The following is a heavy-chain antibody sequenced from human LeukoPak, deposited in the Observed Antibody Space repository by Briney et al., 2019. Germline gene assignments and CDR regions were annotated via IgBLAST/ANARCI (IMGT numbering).Heavy chain of an antibody. Sequence: GGSLGLSCAASGFTVSSNYMSWVRQAPGKGLEWVSVIYSGGSTYYADSVKGRFTISRDNSKNTLYLQMNSLRAEDTAVYYCSGYDSRAYYFDYWGQGTLVTVSS. D-gene: IGHD5-12*01. CDR3: SGYDSRAYYFDY. V-gene: IGHV3-53*01. CDR1: GFTVSSNY. J-gene: IGHJ4*02. CDR2: IYSGGST.